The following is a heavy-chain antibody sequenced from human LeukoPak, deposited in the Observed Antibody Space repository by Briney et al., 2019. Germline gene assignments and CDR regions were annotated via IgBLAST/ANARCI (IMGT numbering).Heavy chain of an antibody. CDR1: GFTFSSYE. D-gene: IGHD3-10*01. V-gene: IGHV3-48*03. J-gene: IGHJ4*02. CDR3: ARDSMVRGALDY. Sequence: GGSLRLSCAASGFTFSSYEMNWVRKAPGKGLEWVSYISSSGSTIYYADSVKGRFTISRDNAKNSLYLQMNSLRAEDTAVYYCARDSMVRGALDYWGQGTLVTVSS. CDR2: ISSSGSTI.